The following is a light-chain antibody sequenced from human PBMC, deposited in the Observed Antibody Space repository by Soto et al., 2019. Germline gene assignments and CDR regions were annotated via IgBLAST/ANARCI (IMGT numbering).Light chain of an antibody. CDR2: GNS. J-gene: IGLJ1*01. CDR3: QSYDSSLNV. CDR1: SSNIGAGYD. V-gene: IGLV1-40*01. Sequence: QSVLTQPPSVSGAPGQRVTISCTGSSSNIGAGYDVHWYQQLPGTAPKLLIYGNSNRPSGVPDRFSCSKSGTSASLAITGLHAEDEADYYCQSYDSSLNVFGTGTKVTVL.